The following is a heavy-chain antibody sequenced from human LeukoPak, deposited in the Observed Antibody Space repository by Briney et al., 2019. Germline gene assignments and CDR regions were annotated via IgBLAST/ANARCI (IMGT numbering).Heavy chain of an antibody. J-gene: IGHJ4*02. V-gene: IGHV3-30*18. Sequence: GGSLRLSCAASGFTFSSYGMHWVRQAPGKGLEWVAVISYDGSNKYYADSVKGRFTISRDNSKNTLYLQMNSLRAEDTAVYYCAKGRFGELLGYFDYWGQGTLVTASS. D-gene: IGHD3-10*01. CDR2: ISYDGSNK. CDR1: GFTFSSYG. CDR3: AKGRFGELLGYFDY.